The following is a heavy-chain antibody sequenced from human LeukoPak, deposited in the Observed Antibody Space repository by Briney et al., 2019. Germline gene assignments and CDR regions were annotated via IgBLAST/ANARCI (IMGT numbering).Heavy chain of an antibody. Sequence: GGSLRLSCVASGFTFRSYAMSWVRQAPGQGLEWVSAISGSGTNTYYADAVKGRFTISRDNSKNTLYLQMNNLRAEDTAVYYCATPRGTVATGAVYWGQGTLVTVSS. CDR3: ATPRGTVATGAVY. CDR2: ISGSGTNT. D-gene: IGHD4-23*01. CDR1: GFTFRSYA. J-gene: IGHJ4*02. V-gene: IGHV3-23*01.